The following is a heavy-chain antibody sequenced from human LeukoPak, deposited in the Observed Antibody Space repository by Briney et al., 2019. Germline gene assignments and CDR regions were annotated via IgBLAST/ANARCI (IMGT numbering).Heavy chain of an antibody. V-gene: IGHV1-69*05. Sequence: SVKVSCKASGGTFSSYAISWVRQAPGQGLEWMGGIIPIFGTANYAQKFQGRVTITTDESTSTAYMELSSLRSEDTAVYYCASSGRGYSGYDSGFDYWGQGTLGTVSS. CDR1: GGTFSSYA. CDR3: ASSGRGYSGYDSGFDY. CDR2: IIPIFGTA. D-gene: IGHD5-12*01. J-gene: IGHJ4*02.